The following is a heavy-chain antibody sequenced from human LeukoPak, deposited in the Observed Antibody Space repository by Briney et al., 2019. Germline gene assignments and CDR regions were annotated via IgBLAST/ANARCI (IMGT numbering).Heavy chain of an antibody. Sequence: PGGSLRLSCTVSGFTVSSNSMSWVRQAPGKGLEWVSFIYSDNTHYSDSVKGRFTISRDNSKNTLYLQMNSLRAEDTAVYYCAKLGFGNSWTDYWGQGTLVTVSS. J-gene: IGHJ4*02. D-gene: IGHD6-13*01. CDR3: AKLGFGNSWTDY. V-gene: IGHV3-66*03. CDR2: IYSDNT. CDR1: GFTVSSNS.